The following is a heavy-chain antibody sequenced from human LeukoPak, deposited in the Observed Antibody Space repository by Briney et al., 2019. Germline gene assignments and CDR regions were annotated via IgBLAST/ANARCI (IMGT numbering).Heavy chain of an antibody. CDR3: AKQWLVGI. D-gene: IGHD6-19*01. CDR1: GISFSDHA. J-gene: IGHJ4*02. V-gene: IGHV3-23*01. CDR2: LSETGETT. Sequence: GALRLSLAASGISFSDHAMNWVRQGPGKGVEWVSSLSETGETTDYADSVKGRFTISRDNSKNMLYLQMNSLRADDTAVYYCAKQWLVGIWGQGTLVTVSS.